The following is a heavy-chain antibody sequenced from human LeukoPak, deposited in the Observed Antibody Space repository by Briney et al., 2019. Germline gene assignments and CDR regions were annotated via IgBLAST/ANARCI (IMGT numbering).Heavy chain of an antibody. CDR1: GFSFDTHG. CDR2: IWYDGSRK. Sequence: GGSLRLSCAASGFSFDTHGMHWVRQAPGKGLEWVAVIWYDGSRKYYADSVKGRFTISRDNSKKSLFLQMNSLRPEDTGIYYCARDLLDYGTAYYDVGIFDSWGQGTRVTVSS. J-gene: IGHJ4*02. V-gene: IGHV3-33*01. D-gene: IGHD3-16*01. CDR3: ARDLLDYGTAYYDVGIFDS.